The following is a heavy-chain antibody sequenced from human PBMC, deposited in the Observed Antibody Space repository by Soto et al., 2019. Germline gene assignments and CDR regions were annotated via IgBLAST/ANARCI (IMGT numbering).Heavy chain of an antibody. CDR2: IYGSGGT. D-gene: IGHD3-16*01. Sequence: PSETLSLTCTVSGGSMFSYYWSWIRQPAGKGLEWIARIYGSGGTNYNPSLKSRVTMSLDTSKNKFSLRLTSVTAAETAVYYCAREGASSYASRHFDNWGPGTLVTVS. CDR1: GGSMFSYY. V-gene: IGHV4-4*07. J-gene: IGHJ4*02. CDR3: AREGASSYASRHFDN.